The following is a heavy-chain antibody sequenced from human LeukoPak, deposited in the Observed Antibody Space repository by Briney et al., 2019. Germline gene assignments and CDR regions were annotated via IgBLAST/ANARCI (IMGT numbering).Heavy chain of an antibody. CDR2: TSGSGGST. V-gene: IGHV3-23*01. Sequence: PGGSLRLSCAASGFTFSSYAMSWVRQAPGKGLEWVSATSGSGGSTYYADSVKGRFTIPRDNSKNTLYLQMNSLRAEDTAVYYCAKDMGVAAAGKNFNYWGQGTLVTVSS. CDR3: AKDMGVAAAGKNFNY. CDR1: GFTFSSYA. J-gene: IGHJ4*02. D-gene: IGHD6-13*01.